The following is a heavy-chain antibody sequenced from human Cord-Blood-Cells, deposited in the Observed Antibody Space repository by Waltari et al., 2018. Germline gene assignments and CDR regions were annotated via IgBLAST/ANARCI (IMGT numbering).Heavy chain of an antibody. Sequence: QVQLVESGGGVVQPGRSLRYSCAASGFTLSSYGMHWVGQAPGKGLEWVAVIWYDGSNKYYADSVKSRFTISRDNSKNTLYLQMNSLRAEDTAVYYCAREKVTAELDAFDIWGQGTMVTVSS. D-gene: IGHD2-2*01. J-gene: IGHJ3*02. CDR2: IWYDGSNK. CDR3: AREKVTAELDAFDI. V-gene: IGHV3-33*01. CDR1: GFTLSSYG.